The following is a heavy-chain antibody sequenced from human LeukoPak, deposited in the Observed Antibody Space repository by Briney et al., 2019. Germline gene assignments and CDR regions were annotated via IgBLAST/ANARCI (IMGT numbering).Heavy chain of an antibody. Sequence: ASVKVFCKASGYTLTGYYMHWVRQAPGQGLEWMGWINPNSGGTNYAQKFQGRVTMTRDTSINTAYMELSRLESDDSAVYYCAREGAGRNDYWGQGTLVTVSS. CDR2: INPNSGGT. J-gene: IGHJ4*02. CDR3: AREGAGRNDY. CDR1: GYTLTGYY. D-gene: IGHD1-1*01. V-gene: IGHV1-2*02.